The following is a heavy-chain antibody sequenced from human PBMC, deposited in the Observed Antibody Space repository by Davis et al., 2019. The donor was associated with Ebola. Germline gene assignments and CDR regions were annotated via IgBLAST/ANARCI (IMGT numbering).Heavy chain of an antibody. D-gene: IGHD6-19*01. J-gene: IGHJ4*02. V-gene: IGHV3-23*01. CDR2: ISGSGGTT. CDR1: GFTFSSYA. CDR3: ARVTLYSSGWFGYLDY. Sequence: PGGSLRLSCAASGFTFSSYAMSWVRQAPGKGLEWVSGISGSGGTTNYADSVKGRFTISRDNSKNTLYLQMNSLRAEDTAVYYCARVTLYSSGWFGYLDYWGQGTLVIVSS.